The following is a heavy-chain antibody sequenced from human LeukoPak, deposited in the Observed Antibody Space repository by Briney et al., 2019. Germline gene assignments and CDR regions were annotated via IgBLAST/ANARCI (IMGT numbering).Heavy chain of an antibody. CDR2: IYYSGST. CDR1: GGSISSYY. J-gene: IGHJ6*03. Sequence: PSETLSLTGTVSGGSISSYYWSWIRQPPGKGLEWIGYIYYSGSTNYNPSLKSRVTISVDTSKNQFSLKLSSVTAADTAVYYCASGSYAYYYMDVWGKGTTVTVSS. V-gene: IGHV4-59*01. CDR3: ASGSYAYYYMDV. D-gene: IGHD1-26*01.